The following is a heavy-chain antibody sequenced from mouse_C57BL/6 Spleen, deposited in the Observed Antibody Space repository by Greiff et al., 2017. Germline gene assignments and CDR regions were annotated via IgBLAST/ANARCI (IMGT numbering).Heavy chain of an antibody. CDR3: GKGDDYEGYLDY. CDR2: FHPYNDDT. V-gene: IGHV1-47*01. D-gene: IGHD2-4*01. Sequence: QVQLQQSGAELVKPGASVKMSCKASGYTFTTYPIEWMKQNHGKSLEWIGNFHPYNDDTKYNEKFKGKATLTVEKSSSTVYLELSRLTSDDSSVYYCGKGDDYEGYLDYWGQGTTLTVSS. J-gene: IGHJ2*01. CDR1: GYTFTTYP.